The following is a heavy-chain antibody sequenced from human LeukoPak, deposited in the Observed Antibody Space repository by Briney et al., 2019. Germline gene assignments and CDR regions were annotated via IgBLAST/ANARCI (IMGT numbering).Heavy chain of an antibody. D-gene: IGHD2-2*01. CDR2: IRYDGSNK. CDR1: GFTFSSYG. J-gene: IGHJ4*02. V-gene: IGHV3-30*02. CDR3: AKDLFACSSTSCYSQAH. Sequence: GGSLRLSCAASGFTFSSYGMHWVRQAPGKGLEWVAFIRYDGSNKYYADSVKGRFTISRDNSKNTPYLQMNSLRAEDTAVYYCAKDLFACSSTSCYSQAHWGQGTLVTVSS.